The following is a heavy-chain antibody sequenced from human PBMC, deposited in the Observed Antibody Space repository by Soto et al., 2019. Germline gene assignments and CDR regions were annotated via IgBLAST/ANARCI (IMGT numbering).Heavy chain of an antibody. D-gene: IGHD5-12*01. CDR2: IYYSGST. Sequence: KASETLSLTCTVSGGSISSYYWSWIRQPPGKGLEWIGYIYYSGSTNYNPSLKSRVTISVDTSKNQFSLKLSSVTAADTAVYYCARGEMATYFDYWGQGTLVTVSS. V-gene: IGHV4-59*01. CDR1: GGSISSYY. J-gene: IGHJ4*02. CDR3: ARGEMATYFDY.